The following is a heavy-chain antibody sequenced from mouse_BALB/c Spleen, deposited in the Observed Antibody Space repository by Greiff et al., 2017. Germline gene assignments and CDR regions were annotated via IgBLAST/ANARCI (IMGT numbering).Heavy chain of an antibody. CDR3: ARHRRYDSDYAMDY. V-gene: IGHV5-6*01. CDR2: ISSGGSYT. J-gene: IGHJ4*01. Sequence: EVHLVESGGDLVKPGGSLKLSCAASGFTFSSYGMSWVRQTPDKRLEWVATISSGGSYTYYPDSVKGRFTISRDNAKNTLYLQMSSLKSEDTAMYHCARHRRYDSDYAMDYWGQGTSVTVSS. CDR1: GFTFSSYG. D-gene: IGHD2-14*01.